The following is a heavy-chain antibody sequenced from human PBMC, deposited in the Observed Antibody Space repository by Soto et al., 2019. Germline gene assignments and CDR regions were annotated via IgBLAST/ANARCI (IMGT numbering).Heavy chain of an antibody. J-gene: IGHJ4*02. CDR2: IYHTGST. CDR1: GGAISSSNW. D-gene: IGHD3-22*01. Sequence: QMQLQESGPGLVKPSGTLALTCTVSGGAISSSNWWTWVRQPPGKGLVWIGEIYHTGSTNYNPSRKSRVTISVHKSQNQFSLSLTSVAAADTSVYYCGRYYDDASAYYYGPDYWGQGTLVTVTS. CDR3: GRYYDDASAYYYGPDY. V-gene: IGHV4-4*02.